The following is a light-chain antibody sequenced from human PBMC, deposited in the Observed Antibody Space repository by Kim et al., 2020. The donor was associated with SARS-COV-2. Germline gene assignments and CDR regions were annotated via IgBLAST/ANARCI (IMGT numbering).Light chain of an antibody. CDR3: QQYNSYSWT. V-gene: IGKV1-5*03. CDR1: QSISSW. J-gene: IGKJ1*01. Sequence: DIQMTQSPPTLSASVGDRVTITCRASQSISSWLAWYQQKPGKAPKLLIYKASSLESGVPSRFSGSGSGTEFTLTISSLQPDHFATYYCQQYNSYSWTFGQGTKVDIK. CDR2: KAS.